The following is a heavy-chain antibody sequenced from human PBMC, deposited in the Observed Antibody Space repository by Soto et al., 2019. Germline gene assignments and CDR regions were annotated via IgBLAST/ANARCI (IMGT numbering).Heavy chain of an antibody. D-gene: IGHD1-26*01. Sequence: ESGGGVVQPGRSLRLSCAASGFSFSSYGMHWVRQAPGKGLDWVAVIWYDGSNKYYAESVKGRFTISRDNSKNTLYVQMNSLTVEDTAVYYCARAQYTGSYFDACDVWGQGTMVTVSS. J-gene: IGHJ3*01. CDR2: IWYDGSNK. CDR3: ARAQYTGSYFDACDV. V-gene: IGHV3-33*03. CDR1: GFSFSSYG.